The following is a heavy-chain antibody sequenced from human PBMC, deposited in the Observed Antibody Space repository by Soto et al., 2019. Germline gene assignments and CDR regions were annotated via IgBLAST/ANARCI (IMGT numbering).Heavy chain of an antibody. D-gene: IGHD2-15*01. V-gene: IGHV1-8*01. Sequence: ASVKVSCKASGYTFTSYDINWVRQATGQGLEWMGWMNPNSGNTGYAQKFQGRVTMTRNTSISTAYMELSSLRSEDTAVYYCARGIVVVAAWWFDPWGQGTLVTVSS. CDR1: GYTFTSYD. CDR2: MNPNSGNT. CDR3: ARGIVVVAAWWFDP. J-gene: IGHJ5*02.